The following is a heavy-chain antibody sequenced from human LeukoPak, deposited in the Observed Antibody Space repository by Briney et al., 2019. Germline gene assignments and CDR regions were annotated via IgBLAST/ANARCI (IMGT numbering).Heavy chain of an antibody. Sequence: TSENLSLTCAVYGGSFSGYYWSWIRQPPGKGLEWIGEINHSGSTNYNPSLKSRVTISVDTSKNQFSLKLSSVTAADTAVYYCASLVYYYDSSGYYHSFDYWGQGTLVTVSS. J-gene: IGHJ4*02. V-gene: IGHV4-34*01. CDR1: GGSFSGYY. CDR3: ASLVYYYDSSGYYHSFDY. CDR2: INHSGST. D-gene: IGHD3-22*01.